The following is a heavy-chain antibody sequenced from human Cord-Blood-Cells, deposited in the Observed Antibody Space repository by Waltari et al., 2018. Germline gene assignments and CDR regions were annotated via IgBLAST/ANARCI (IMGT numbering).Heavy chain of an antibody. CDR3: ARQAARDAFDI. CDR2: IYYSGRT. J-gene: IGHJ3*02. V-gene: IGHV4-39*01. CDR1: GGSISSSSYY. Sequence: QLQLQESGPGLVKPSETLSPTCTVPGGSISSSSYYCGWIRQPPGKGLEWIGSIYYSGRTYYNPSLKSRVTISVDTSKNQFSLKLCSVTAADTAVYYCARQAARDAFDIWGQGTMVTVSS. D-gene: IGHD6-6*01.